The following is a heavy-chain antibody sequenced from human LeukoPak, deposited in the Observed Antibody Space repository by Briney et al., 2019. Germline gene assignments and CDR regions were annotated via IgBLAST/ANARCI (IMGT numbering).Heavy chain of an antibody. CDR3: ARVEISRFCALGY. CDR2: INPNSGGT. J-gene: IGHJ4*02. CDR1: GYSFTGYY. D-gene: IGHD2-15*01. Sequence: ASVKVSCKASGYSFTGYYMHWVRQAPGQGLEWMGWINPNSGGTNYAQKFQGRVTMTRDTSISTAYMELSRLRCDDTAVYYCARVEISRFCALGYWGQGTLVTVSS. V-gene: IGHV1-2*02.